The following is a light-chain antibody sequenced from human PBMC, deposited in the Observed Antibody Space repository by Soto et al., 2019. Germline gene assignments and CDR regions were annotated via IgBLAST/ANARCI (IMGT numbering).Light chain of an antibody. CDR2: GAS. V-gene: IGKV3-15*01. CDR3: QQYNNWWT. Sequence: DIVMTQSPATLSVSPGERATLSCTASQSIKSNLAWYQQTPGQAPRILIYGASTRATGIPARFIGSGSGTEFTLTISSMQSEDFAVYYCQQYNNWWTFCQGTKVDIK. CDR1: QSIKSN. J-gene: IGKJ1*01.